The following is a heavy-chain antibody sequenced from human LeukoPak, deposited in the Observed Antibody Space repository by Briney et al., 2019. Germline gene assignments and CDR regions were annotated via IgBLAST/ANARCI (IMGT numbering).Heavy chain of an antibody. D-gene: IGHD5-24*01. CDR1: GGSIDTSSYY. CDR2: GYYSGTS. Sequence: SETLSLTCTVSGGSIDTSSYYWGWIRQPPGKGLEWIGSGYYSGTSYYKPSLKSRVTISVDKSKNQFSLKLSSVTAADTAVYYCARFPPLASPADGYNHPRRAFDIWGQGTMVTVSS. V-gene: IGHV4-39*07. J-gene: IGHJ3*02. CDR3: ARFPPLASPADGYNHPRRAFDI.